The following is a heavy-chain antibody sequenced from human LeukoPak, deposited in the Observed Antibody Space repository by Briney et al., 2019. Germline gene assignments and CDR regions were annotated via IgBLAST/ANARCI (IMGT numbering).Heavy chain of an antibody. CDR1: GGSVSNYY. J-gene: IGHJ4*02. Sequence: PSESLSITCTVSGGSVSNYYCSWIRQPPGKGLEWIGYIYYTGHTNYNPSLESRVTMSVDTSKNQFSLKLNSVTAADTAVYYCARHPPSSGWFHYWGQGTLVTDSS. V-gene: IGHV4-59*08. CDR2: IYYTGHT. D-gene: IGHD6-19*01. CDR3: ARHPPSSGWFHY.